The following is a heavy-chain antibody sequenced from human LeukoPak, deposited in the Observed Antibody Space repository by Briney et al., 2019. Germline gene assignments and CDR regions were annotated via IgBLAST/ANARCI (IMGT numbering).Heavy chain of an antibody. CDR2: INPNSGGT. V-gene: IGHV1-2*02. J-gene: IGHJ4*02. Sequence: ASVTLSFTSAGYTFTFYYMHLGRQAPGQGLEWMGGINPNSGGTNYAQKFQGRVTMTRDTSISTAYMELSRLRSDDTAVYYCARDRIRSIAVAGTGLIDYWGQGTLVTVSS. D-gene: IGHD6-19*01. CDR1: GYTFTFYY. CDR3: ARDRIRSIAVAGTGLIDY.